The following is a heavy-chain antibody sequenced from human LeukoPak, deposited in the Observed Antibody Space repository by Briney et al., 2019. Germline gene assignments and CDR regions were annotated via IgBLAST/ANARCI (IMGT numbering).Heavy chain of an antibody. CDR1: GGSISSYY. CDR2: IYTSGST. V-gene: IGHV4-4*07. CDR3: ARGQDDYGDFYYFDY. J-gene: IGHJ4*02. D-gene: IGHD4-17*01. Sequence: SETLSLTCTVSGGSISSYYWSWIRRPAGKGLEWIGRIYTSGSTNYNPSLKSRVTISVDTSKNQFSLKLSSVTAADTAVYYCARGQDDYGDFYYFDYWGQGTLVTVSS.